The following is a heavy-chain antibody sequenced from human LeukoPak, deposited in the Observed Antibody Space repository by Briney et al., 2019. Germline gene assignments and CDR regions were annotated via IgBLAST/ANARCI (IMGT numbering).Heavy chain of an antibody. CDR1: GYTFSGYY. Sequence: ASVKVSYKASGYTFSGYYMHWVRQAPGQGLEWMGWINPNSGGTNYAQKFQGRVTMTRDTSISTAYMELSRLRSEDTAVYYCARVAVVVVAAKSAFKGAFDIWGQGTMVTVSS. V-gene: IGHV1-2*02. CDR2: INPNSGGT. D-gene: IGHD2-15*01. CDR3: ARVAVVVVAAKSAFKGAFDI. J-gene: IGHJ3*02.